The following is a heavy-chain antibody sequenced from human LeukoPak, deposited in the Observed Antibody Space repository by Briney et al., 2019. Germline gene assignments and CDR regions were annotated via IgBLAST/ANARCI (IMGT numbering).Heavy chain of an antibody. CDR3: AKDLGMV. V-gene: IGHV3-30*18. J-gene: IGHJ6*04. CDR2: ISYDGSNK. Sequence: PGGSLRLSCAASGFTFSSYGMHWVRQAPGKGLEGVAVISYDGSNKYYADSVKGRFTISRDNSKNTLYLQMNSLRAEDTAVHYCAKDLGMVWGKATTVPVSS. CDR1: GFTFSSYG. D-gene: IGHD7-27*01.